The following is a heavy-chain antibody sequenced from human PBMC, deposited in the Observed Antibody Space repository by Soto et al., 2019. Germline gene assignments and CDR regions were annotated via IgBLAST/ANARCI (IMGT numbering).Heavy chain of an antibody. V-gene: IGHV4-34*01. J-gene: IGHJ6*02. CDR2: INHSGST. CDR3: ARAGVDFWSGYYYYYYYGMDV. D-gene: IGHD3-3*01. Sequence: PSETLSLTCAVYGGSFSGYYWTWIRQPPGTGLEWIGEINHSGSTNYNPSLKSRVTISVDTSKNQFSLKLTSVTAADTAVYYCARAGVDFWSGYYYYYYYGMDVWGQGTTVTVSS. CDR1: GGSFSGYY.